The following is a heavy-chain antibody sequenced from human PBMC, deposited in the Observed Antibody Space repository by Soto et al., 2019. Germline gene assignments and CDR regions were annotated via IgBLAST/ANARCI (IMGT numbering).Heavy chain of an antibody. CDR2: ISAYNGNT. CDR3: ARGDFYRSTTSCWAY. D-gene: IGHD2-2*01. V-gene: IGHV1-18*01. J-gene: IGHJ4*01. Sequence: PRQGLEWMGWISAYNGNTNYAQKLQGRVTMTTDTATSTAYMGLRSLRSDDTAVYYCARGDFYRSTTSCWAYWGHRTLVTVFS.